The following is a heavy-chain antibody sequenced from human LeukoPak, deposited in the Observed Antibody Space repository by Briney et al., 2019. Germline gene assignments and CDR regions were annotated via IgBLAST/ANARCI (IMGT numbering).Heavy chain of an antibody. V-gene: IGHV3-74*01. CDR3: ARVMAIAAAGN. Sequence: SGGSLRLSCAASGFTFSSYWMHLVRQAPGKGLVWVSRINSDGSSTSYADSVKGRFTISRDNAKNTLYLQMNSLRAEDTAVYYCARVMAIAAAGNWGQGTLVTVSS. D-gene: IGHD6-13*01. J-gene: IGHJ4*02. CDR1: GFTFSSYW. CDR2: INSDGSST.